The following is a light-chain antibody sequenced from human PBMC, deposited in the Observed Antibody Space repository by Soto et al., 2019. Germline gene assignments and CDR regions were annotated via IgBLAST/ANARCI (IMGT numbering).Light chain of an antibody. Sequence: QSALTQPASVSGSPGQSITISCTGTSSDVGGYNYVSWYQQHPGKAPKLMIYDVSNRPSGVSNRFSGSKSGNTASLTISGLQAEDEADYYCSSYTSRSTLAFGGGTKLPVL. CDR3: SSYTSRSTLA. V-gene: IGLV2-14*01. CDR1: SSDVGGYNY. J-gene: IGLJ2*01. CDR2: DVS.